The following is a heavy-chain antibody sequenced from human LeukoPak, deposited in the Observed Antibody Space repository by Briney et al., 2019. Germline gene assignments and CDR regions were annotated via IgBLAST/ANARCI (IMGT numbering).Heavy chain of an antibody. CDR1: GFTFNKYW. D-gene: IGHD2-2*01. CDR2: IKQDGSET. J-gene: IGHJ4*02. Sequence: GGPLRLSCAASGFTFNKYWMCWVRQAPGKGLEWVANIKQDGSETNYVDSMKGRFTISRDNSRNSLYLQMNSLRAEDTAVYYCATTTRSSSWDYWGQGTLVTVSS. CDR3: ATTTRSSSWDY. V-gene: IGHV3-7*01.